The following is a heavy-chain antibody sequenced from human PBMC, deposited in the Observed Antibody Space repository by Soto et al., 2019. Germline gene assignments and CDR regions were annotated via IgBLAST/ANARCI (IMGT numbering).Heavy chain of an antibody. CDR1: GFTFDDYA. CDR2: ISWSSGSI. CDR3: AKYGGGSWFGEPGFDY. J-gene: IGHJ4*02. V-gene: IGHV3-9*01. D-gene: IGHD3-10*01. Sequence: EVQLVESGGGLVQPGRSLRLSCAASGFTFDDYAMHWVRQAPGKGLEWVSGISWSSGSIGYADSVKGRFTISRDNAKNSLYLQMNSLRAEDTALYYCAKYGGGSWFGEPGFDYWGQGTLVTVSS.